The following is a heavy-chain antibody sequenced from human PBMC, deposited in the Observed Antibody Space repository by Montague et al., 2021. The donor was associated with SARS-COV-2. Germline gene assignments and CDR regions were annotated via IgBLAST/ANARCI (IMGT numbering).Heavy chain of an antibody. CDR2: IYGDDDK. Sequence: PALVKPTQTLTLTCTFSGFSLSTSGVGVGWIRQPPGKALEWLALIYGDDDKRYSPSLKSRLTITKDTSKNQAVLTMTNMDPVDTATFYCAHSNGGSGSYLYFDXWGQGTLVTVSS. V-gene: IGHV2-5*02. J-gene: IGHJ4*02. CDR3: AHSNGGSGSYLYFDX. CDR1: GFSLSTSGVG. D-gene: IGHD3-10*01.